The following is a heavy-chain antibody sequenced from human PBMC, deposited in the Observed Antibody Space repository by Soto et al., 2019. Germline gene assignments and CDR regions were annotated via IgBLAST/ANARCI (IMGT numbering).Heavy chain of an antibody. CDR2: IYPDDSDT. Sequence: PGESLKISCQASGYSFSNFWIAWVRQMPGEGLEWLGIIYPDDSDTRYSPSFLGQVTISADKSIKTTYLQWSSLKASDTAIYFCASSVLVTSTMNYFDLWGQVTLVTVSS. V-gene: IGHV5-51*01. CDR1: GYSFSNFW. J-gene: IGHJ4*02. D-gene: IGHD2-8*02. CDR3: ASSVLVTSTMNYFDL.